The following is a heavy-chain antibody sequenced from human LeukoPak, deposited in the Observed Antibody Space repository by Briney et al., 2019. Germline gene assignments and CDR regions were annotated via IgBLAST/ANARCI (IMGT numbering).Heavy chain of an antibody. V-gene: IGHV3-7*01. J-gene: IGHJ4*02. CDR1: GFTFRSYW. D-gene: IGHD3-10*01. Sequence: GGSLRLSCAASGFTFRSYWMNWVRQAPGKALEWVANIKQDGSEKYYVDSVKGRFTISRDNAKNSLYLQMNSLRAEDTAVYCCATDKAGDSYSDYWGQGTLVTVSS. CDR2: IKQDGSEK. CDR3: ATDKAGDSYSDY.